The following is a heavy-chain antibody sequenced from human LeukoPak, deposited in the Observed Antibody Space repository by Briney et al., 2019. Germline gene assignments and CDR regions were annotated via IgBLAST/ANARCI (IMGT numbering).Heavy chain of an antibody. Sequence: GASVKVSCKASGYTFTGYYMHWVRQAPGQGLEWMGWINPNSGGTNYAQKFQGRVTMTRDMSISTAYMELSRLRSDDTAVYYCARTIAAGAYVWGQGTTVTVSS. V-gene: IGHV1-2*02. CDR2: INPNSGGT. J-gene: IGHJ6*02. CDR3: ARTIAAGAYV. D-gene: IGHD6-13*01. CDR1: GYTFTGYY.